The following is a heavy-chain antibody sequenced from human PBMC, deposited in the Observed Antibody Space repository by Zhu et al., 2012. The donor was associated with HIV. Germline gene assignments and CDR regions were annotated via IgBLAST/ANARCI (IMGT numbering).Heavy chain of an antibody. D-gene: IGHD3-10*01. CDR1: GGSFSGYY. CDR3: ARVFTWSRESSETGYYFDY. CDR2: INHSGST. V-gene: IGHV4-34*01. Sequence: QVQLHQWGAGLLKPSETLSLTCAVYGGSFSGYYWSWIRQPPGKGLEWIGEINHSGSTNYNPSLKSRVTISVDTSKKQFSLKLSSVTAADTAVYYCARVFTWSRESSETGYYFDYWGQGPWSPSPQ. J-gene: IGHJ4*02.